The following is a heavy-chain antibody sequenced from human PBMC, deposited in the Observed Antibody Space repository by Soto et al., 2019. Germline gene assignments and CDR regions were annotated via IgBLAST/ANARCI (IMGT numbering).Heavy chain of an antibody. CDR3: ARTHNYDYVWGSYRSRSYYYYGMDV. V-gene: IGHV1-8*01. CDR1: GYTFTSYD. Sequence: QVQRVQSGAEVKKPGASVKVSCKASGYTFTSYDINWVRQATGQGLEWMGWMNPNSGNTGYAQKFQGRVTMTRNTTISTAYMELSSLRSEDTAVYYCARTHNYDYVWGSYRSRSYYYYGMDVWGQGTTVTVSS. D-gene: IGHD3-16*02. J-gene: IGHJ6*02. CDR2: MNPNSGNT.